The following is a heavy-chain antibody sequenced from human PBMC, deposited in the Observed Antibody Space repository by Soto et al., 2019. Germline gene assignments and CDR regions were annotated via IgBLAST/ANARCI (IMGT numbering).Heavy chain of an antibody. Sequence: EVQLVASGGGVVRPGGSLRLSCAASGFTFDDYGMSWVRQAPGKGLEWVSGINWNGGSTGYADSVKGRFTISRDNAKNSLYLQMNSLRAEDTALYHCASHRTAYYYYYMDVWGKGTTVTVSS. V-gene: IGHV3-20*01. CDR2: INWNGGST. CDR1: GFTFDDYG. J-gene: IGHJ6*03. CDR3: ASHRTAYYYYYMDV.